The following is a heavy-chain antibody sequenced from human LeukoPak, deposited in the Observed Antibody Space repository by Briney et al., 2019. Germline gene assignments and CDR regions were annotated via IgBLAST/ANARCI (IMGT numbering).Heavy chain of an antibody. V-gene: IGHV3-7*01. J-gene: IGHJ3*02. CDR2: IKQDGSEK. CDR1: GFTFSSYW. CDR3: ASRYCSGGSCYSWYAFDI. Sequence: SGGSLRLSCAASGFTFSSYWMSWVRQAPGKGLVWVANIKQDGSEKYYVDSVKGRFTISRDNAKNSLYLQMNSLRAEDTAVYYCASRYCSGGSCYSWYAFDIWGQGTMVTVSS. D-gene: IGHD2-15*01.